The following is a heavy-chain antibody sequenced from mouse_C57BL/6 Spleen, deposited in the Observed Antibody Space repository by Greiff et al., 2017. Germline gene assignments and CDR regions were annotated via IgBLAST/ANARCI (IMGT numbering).Heavy chain of an antibody. Sequence: EVQWVESEGGLVQPGSSMKLSCTASGFTFSDYYMAWVRQVPEKGLEWVANINYDGSSTYYLDSLKSRFIISRDNAKNILYLQMSSLKSEDTATYYCARAYYGSFYFDYWGQGTTLTVSS. D-gene: IGHD1-1*01. J-gene: IGHJ2*01. CDR1: GFTFSDYY. CDR2: INYDGSST. V-gene: IGHV5-16*01. CDR3: ARAYYGSFYFDY.